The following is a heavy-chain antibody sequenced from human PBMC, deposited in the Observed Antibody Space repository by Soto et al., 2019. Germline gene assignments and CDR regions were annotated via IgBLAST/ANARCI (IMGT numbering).Heavy chain of an antibody. CDR1: GFTFDDYA. J-gene: IGHJ4*02. V-gene: IGHV3-9*01. Sequence: EVLLVESGGGLVQPGRSLRLSCAASGFTFDDYAMNWVRQSPGKGLEWVSGINWNSGNLGYADSVKGRFTISRDNAKNSLHLQMISLRAEDTAFYYCAASYGDYNSLTFWGQGTLVTVSS. CDR2: INWNSGNL. CDR3: AASYGDYNSLTF. D-gene: IGHD4-17*01.